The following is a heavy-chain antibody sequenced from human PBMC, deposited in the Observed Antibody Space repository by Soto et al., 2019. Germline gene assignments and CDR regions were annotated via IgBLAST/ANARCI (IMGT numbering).Heavy chain of an antibody. D-gene: IGHD3-10*01. J-gene: IGHJ4*02. CDR2: IDGSGTTK. CDR1: GFTFNDFE. CDR3: AGGFGRFTY. Sequence: EVQLLESGGGLVQPGGSLRLSCGVSGFTFNDFEMNWVRQAPGKGLEWLAYIDGSGTTKKYADSVRGRFTISRDNPNNSLFLQMSSLSAADTAIYYCAGGFGRFTYWGQGTLVSVSS. V-gene: IGHV3-48*03.